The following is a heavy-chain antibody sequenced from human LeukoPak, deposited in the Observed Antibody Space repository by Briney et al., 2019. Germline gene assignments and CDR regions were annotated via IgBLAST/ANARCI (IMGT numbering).Heavy chain of an antibody. CDR1: GFTFSSYT. CDR3: ARSYNTPDY. D-gene: IGHD1-14*01. Sequence: GGSLRLSCVASGFTFSSYTMNWVRQAPGKGLEWVSYITISSTVYYADSVKGRFTISRDNAKNSVYLQMTSLRAEDTTVYYCARSYNTPDYWGQGTLVTVSS. CDR2: ITISSTV. J-gene: IGHJ4*02. V-gene: IGHV3-48*01.